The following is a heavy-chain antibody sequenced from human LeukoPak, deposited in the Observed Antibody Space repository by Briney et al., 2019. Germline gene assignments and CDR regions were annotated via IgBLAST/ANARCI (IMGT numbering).Heavy chain of an antibody. V-gene: IGHV1-69*13. CDR3: ARERHVCSSTSCYEDYFDF. J-gene: IGHJ4*02. CDR2: SIPIFGTA. D-gene: IGHD2-2*01. CDR1: GGTFSSYG. Sequence: GASVKVFCKASGGTFSSYGISWVRQAPGQGLEWMGGSIPIFGTANYAQKFQGRVTITADESTSTAYMELSSLRSEDTAVYYCARERHVCSSTSCYEDYFDFWGQGTLVTVSS.